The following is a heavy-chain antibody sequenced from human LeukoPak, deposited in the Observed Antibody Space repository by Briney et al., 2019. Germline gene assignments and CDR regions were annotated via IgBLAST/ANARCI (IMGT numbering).Heavy chain of an antibody. CDR2: IGPSDSYT. CDR3: ARRAYYYGSGSHNWFDP. Sequence: GESLKISCKGSGYSFTSYWISWVRQMPGKGLEWMGRIGPSDSYTNYSPSFQGHVTISADKSISTAYLQWSSLKASDTAMYYCARRAYYYGSGSHNWFDPWGQGTLVTVSS. J-gene: IGHJ5*02. CDR1: GYSFTSYW. D-gene: IGHD3-10*01. V-gene: IGHV5-10-1*01.